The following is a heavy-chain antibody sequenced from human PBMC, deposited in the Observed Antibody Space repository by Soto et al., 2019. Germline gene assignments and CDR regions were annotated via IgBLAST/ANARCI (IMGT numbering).Heavy chain of an antibody. CDR2: IYYSGST. Sequence: PSETLSLSCTVSGGSISSSSYYWGWIRQPPGKGLEWIGSIYYSGSTYYNPSLESRVTISVDTSKNQFSLKLSSVTAADTAVYYCARTGHAVEYYYYGMDVWGQGTTVTVSS. J-gene: IGHJ6*02. CDR3: ARTGHAVEYYYYGMDV. V-gene: IGHV4-39*01. CDR1: GGSISSSSYY.